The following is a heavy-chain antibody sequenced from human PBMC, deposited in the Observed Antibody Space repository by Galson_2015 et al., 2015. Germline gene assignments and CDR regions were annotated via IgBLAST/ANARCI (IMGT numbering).Heavy chain of an antibody. CDR2: INTDGSDK. V-gene: IGHV3-7*01. CDR3: ARAGYNSGYDF. D-gene: IGHD6-19*01. Sequence: SLRLPCAASGFTFSNYWMAWVRQAPAKGLEWLANINTDGSDKYYVDSVKGRFIISRDNAKNSLFLQMDSLRADDTALYYCARAGYNSGYDFWGQGTLVTVSS. CDR1: GFTFSNYW. J-gene: IGHJ4*02.